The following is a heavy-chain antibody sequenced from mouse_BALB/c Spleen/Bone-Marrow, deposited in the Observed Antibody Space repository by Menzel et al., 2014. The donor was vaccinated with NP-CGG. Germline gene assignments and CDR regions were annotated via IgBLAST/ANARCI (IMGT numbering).Heavy chain of an antibody. CDR1: GFTFSSCA. CDR2: ISSGGSYT. J-gene: IGHJ2*01. V-gene: IGHV5-9-1*01. D-gene: IGHD2-14*01. Sequence: EVKLVESGGGLVKPGGSLKLSCAASGFTFSSCAMSWVRQTPVKRLEWVATISSGGSYTYCLDSVKGRFTISRDNAKNTLYLQMSSLRSKDTAMYYCARAGRYDGNFDYWGQGTTLTVSS. CDR3: ARAGRYDGNFDY.